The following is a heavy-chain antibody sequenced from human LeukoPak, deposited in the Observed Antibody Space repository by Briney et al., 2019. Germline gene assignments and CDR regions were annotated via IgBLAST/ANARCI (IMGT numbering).Heavy chain of an antibody. Sequence: PGGSLRLSCAASGFTFSNYAMSWVRQAPGQGLVWVSRINSDGSSTAYADSVKGRFTISRDNAKNTLYLQMNSLRAEDTAAYYCARDRSGPDYWGQGTLVTVSS. V-gene: IGHV3-74*01. CDR1: GFTFSNYA. CDR3: ARDRSGPDY. CDR2: INSDGSST. J-gene: IGHJ4*02.